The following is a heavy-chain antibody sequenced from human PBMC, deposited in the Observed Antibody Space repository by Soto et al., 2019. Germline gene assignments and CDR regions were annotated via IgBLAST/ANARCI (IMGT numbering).Heavy chain of an antibody. J-gene: IGHJ6*02. CDR3: ATVGTRYNWNDGYYYYGMDV. V-gene: IGHV5-10-1*01. D-gene: IGHD1-20*01. CDR1: GYSFTSYW. CDR2: IDPSDSYT. Sequence: PGESLKISCQGSGYSFTSYWISWVRQMPGKGLEWMGRIDPSDSYTNYSPSFQGHVTISADKSISTAYLQWSSLKASDTAMYYCATVGTRYNWNDGYYYYGMDVWGQGTTVTVSS.